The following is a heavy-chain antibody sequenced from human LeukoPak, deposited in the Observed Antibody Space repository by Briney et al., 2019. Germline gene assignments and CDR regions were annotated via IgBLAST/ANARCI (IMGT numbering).Heavy chain of an antibody. Sequence: SETLSLTCTVSGGSISSGGYYWSWIRQPPGKGLEWIGYIYHSGSTYYNPSLKSRVTISVDRSKNQFSLKLSSVTAADTAVYYCAREWAHSSGWLPVHDAFDIWGQGTMVTVSS. J-gene: IGHJ3*02. CDR3: AREWAHSSGWLPVHDAFDI. D-gene: IGHD6-19*01. CDR2: IYHSGST. V-gene: IGHV4-30-2*01. CDR1: GGSISSGGYY.